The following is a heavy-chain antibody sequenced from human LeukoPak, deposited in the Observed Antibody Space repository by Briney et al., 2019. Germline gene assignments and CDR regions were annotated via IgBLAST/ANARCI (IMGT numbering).Heavy chain of an antibody. CDR2: ISAYNGNT. J-gene: IGHJ4*02. CDR1: GYTFTSYG. V-gene: IGHV1-18*01. D-gene: IGHD7-27*01. Sequence: GASVKVSCKASGYTFTSYGISWVRQAPGQGLEWMGWISAYNGNTNYAQKLQGRVTMTRNTSISTAYMELSSLRSEDTAIYYCVRTPPNWGFDYWGQGTLVTVSS. CDR3: VRTPPNWGFDY.